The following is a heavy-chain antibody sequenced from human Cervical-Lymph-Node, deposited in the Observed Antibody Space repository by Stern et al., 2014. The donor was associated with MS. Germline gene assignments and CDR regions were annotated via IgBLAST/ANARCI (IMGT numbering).Heavy chain of an antibody. D-gene: IGHD2-15*01. CDR1: GFTFSSSG. Sequence: VQLEESGGGVVKPGRSLRLSCAASGFTFSSSGLQWVRQAPGKGLEWLAIIWNDGSNSYYADSVKGRFTISRHNSKNTLYLQMNSLRAEDTAVYYCAREGGTTAEYFQHWGQGTLVTVSS. V-gene: IGHV3-33*01. CDR2: IWNDGSNS. J-gene: IGHJ1*01. CDR3: AREGGTTAEYFQH.